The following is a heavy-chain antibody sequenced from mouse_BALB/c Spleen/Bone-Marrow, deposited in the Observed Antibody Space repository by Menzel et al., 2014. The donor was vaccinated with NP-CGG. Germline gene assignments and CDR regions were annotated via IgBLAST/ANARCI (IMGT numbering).Heavy chain of an antibody. CDR2: INPSNGRT. Sequence: QVQLQQSGAELVKPGASVKLSCKASGNTFTSYWMHWVKRRPGQGLEWIGEINPSNGRTNYNEKFKSKATLTVDKSSSTAYMQLSSLTSEDSAVYYCARGYLAYWGQGTLVTVSA. D-gene: IGHD2-14*01. V-gene: IGHV1S81*02. CDR1: GNTFTSYW. J-gene: IGHJ3*01. CDR3: ARGYLAY.